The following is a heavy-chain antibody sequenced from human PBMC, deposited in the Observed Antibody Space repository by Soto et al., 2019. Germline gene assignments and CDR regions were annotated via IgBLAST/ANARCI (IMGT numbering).Heavy chain of an antibody. J-gene: IGHJ5*02. D-gene: IGHD6-19*01. CDR3: ARIISSGWGKYNWFDP. V-gene: IGHV3-11*01. Sequence: PGGSLRLSCAASGFTFSDYYMSWIRQAPGKGLEWVSYISSSGSTIYYADSVKGRFTISRDNAKNSLYLQMNSLRAEDTAVYYCARIISSGWGKYNWFDPWGQGTLVTVSS. CDR1: GFTFSDYY. CDR2: ISSSGSTI.